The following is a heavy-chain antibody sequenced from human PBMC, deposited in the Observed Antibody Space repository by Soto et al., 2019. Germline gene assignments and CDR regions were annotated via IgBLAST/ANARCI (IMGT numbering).Heavy chain of an antibody. J-gene: IGHJ4*02. CDR2: IIPIFGTA. V-gene: IGHV1-69*13. Sequence: SVQDSCKASGGTFSGYAISWVRQTHGQGLEWMGGIIPIFGTANYAQKFQGRVTITADESTSTAYMELSSLRSEDTAVYYCARVGGPIGIAVAGRGYFDYWGQGTLVTVSS. CDR3: ARVGGPIGIAVAGRGYFDY. D-gene: IGHD6-19*01. CDR1: GGTFSGYA.